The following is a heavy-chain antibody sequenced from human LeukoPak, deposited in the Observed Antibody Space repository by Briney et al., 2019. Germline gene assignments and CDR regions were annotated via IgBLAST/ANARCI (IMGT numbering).Heavy chain of an antibody. CDR2: IYYSGST. Sequence: KTSETLSLTCTVSGGSISSSSYCWGWIRQPPGKGLEWIGSIYYSGSTYYNPSLKSRVTISVDTSKNQFSLKLSSVTAADTAVYYCAMVAGGDWYFDLWGRGTLVTVSS. CDR3: AMVAGGDWYFDL. J-gene: IGHJ2*01. V-gene: IGHV4-39*01. CDR1: GGSISSSSYC. D-gene: IGHD6-19*01.